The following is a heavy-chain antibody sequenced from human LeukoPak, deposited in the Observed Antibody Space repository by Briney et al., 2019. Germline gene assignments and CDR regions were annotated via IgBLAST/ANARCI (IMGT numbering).Heavy chain of an antibody. J-gene: IGHJ4*02. Sequence: AGSLRLSCAASGFTFSSYAMSWVRQAPGKGLEWVSAISGSGGSTYYADSVKGRFTISRDNSKNTMYLQMNSLRAEDTAVYYCAKDRTYDSSGYADYWGQGTLVTVSS. CDR1: GFTFSSYA. CDR2: ISGSGGST. D-gene: IGHD3-22*01. CDR3: AKDRTYDSSGYADY. V-gene: IGHV3-23*01.